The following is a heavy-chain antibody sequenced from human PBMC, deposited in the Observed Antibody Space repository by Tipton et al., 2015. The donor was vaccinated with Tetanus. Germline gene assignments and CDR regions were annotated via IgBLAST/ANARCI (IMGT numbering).Heavy chain of an antibody. CDR2: INPSGGST. D-gene: IGHD3-22*01. CDR1: GYTFTSYY. CDR3: ARARDLDYYDSSGAFDI. V-gene: IGHV1-46*01. J-gene: IGHJ3*02. Sequence: QMQLVQSGAEVKKPGASVKVSCKASGYTFTSYYMHWVRQAPGQVLEWMGIINPSGGSTSYAQKFQGRVTMSRDTSTSTVYMELSSLRSEDTAVYYCARARDLDYYDSSGAFDIWGQGTMVTVSS.